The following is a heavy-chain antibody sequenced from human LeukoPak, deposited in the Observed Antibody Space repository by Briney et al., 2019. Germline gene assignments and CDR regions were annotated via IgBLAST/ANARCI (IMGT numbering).Heavy chain of an antibody. V-gene: IGHV3-23*01. Sequence: PGGTLRLSCAASGFTFSSYGMSWVRQAPGKGLEWVSAISGSGGSTYYADSVKGRFTISRDNSKNTLYLQMNSLRAEDTAVYYCAKDALYGSGPMDVWGKGTTVTISS. CDR3: AKDALYGSGPMDV. D-gene: IGHD3-10*01. CDR1: GFTFSSYG. J-gene: IGHJ6*03. CDR2: ISGSGGST.